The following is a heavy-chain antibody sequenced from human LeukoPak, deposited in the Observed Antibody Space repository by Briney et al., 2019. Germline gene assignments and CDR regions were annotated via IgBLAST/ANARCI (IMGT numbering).Heavy chain of an antibody. J-gene: IGHJ6*02. CDR2: INPSGGST. D-gene: IGHD6-19*01. Sequence: ASVTVSCKASGYTFTSYYMHWVRQAPGQGLEWMGLINPSGGSTSYAQKFQGRVTMTRDTSTSTVYMELSSLRSEDTAVYYCARDLVAGIAVAGRGYYYYGMDVWGQGTTVTVSS. CDR1: GYTFTSYY. V-gene: IGHV1-46*01. CDR3: ARDLVAGIAVAGRGYYYYGMDV.